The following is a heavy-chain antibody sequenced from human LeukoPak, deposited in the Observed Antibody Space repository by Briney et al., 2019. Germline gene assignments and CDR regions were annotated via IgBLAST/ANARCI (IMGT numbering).Heavy chain of an antibody. CDR3: ARSGYCSGGSCYVDY. V-gene: IGHV3-64*01. Sequence: GGSLRLSCAASGFTFSSYAMHWVRQAPGKGLEYVSAISSNGGSTYYGNSVKGRFTIFRDNSKNTLYLQMGSLRDEDMAVYYCARSGYCSGGSCYVDYWGQGALVTVS. J-gene: IGHJ4*02. CDR2: ISSNGGST. D-gene: IGHD2-15*01. CDR1: GFTFSSYA.